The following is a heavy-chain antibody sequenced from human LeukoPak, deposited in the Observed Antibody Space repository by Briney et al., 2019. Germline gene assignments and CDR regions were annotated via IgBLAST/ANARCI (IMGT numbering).Heavy chain of an antibody. CDR2: ISGTGDST. Sequence: GGSLRLSCAASGFTFSNYAMSWVRQAPGKGLEWVSAISGTGDSTYYPDSVKGRFTISRDNSMNTLYLQMNSLRAEDTAIYYCAKEFDIVVVPAATPFDYWGQGTLVTVSS. D-gene: IGHD2-2*01. CDR1: GFTFSNYA. V-gene: IGHV3-23*01. J-gene: IGHJ4*02. CDR3: AKEFDIVVVPAATPFDY.